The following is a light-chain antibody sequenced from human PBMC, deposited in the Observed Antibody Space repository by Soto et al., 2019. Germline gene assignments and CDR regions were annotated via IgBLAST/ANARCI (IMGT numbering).Light chain of an antibody. CDR2: EVT. J-gene: IGLJ2*01. V-gene: IGLV2-8*01. CDR1: SSDVGAYNY. CDR3: SSYGGNTNHVR. Sequence: QSALTQPPSASGSPGQSVTISCSGTSSDVGAYNYVSWYQQHPGKAPKLLISEVTKRPSGVPDRFSGSNSGNTASLTISGLHGYHEADYYCSSYGGNTNHVRFGGGTKLTVL.